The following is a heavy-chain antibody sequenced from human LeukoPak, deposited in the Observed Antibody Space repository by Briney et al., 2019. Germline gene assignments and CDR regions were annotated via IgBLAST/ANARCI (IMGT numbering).Heavy chain of an antibody. CDR3: ARYLGYCSGTNCYKYFDY. CDR2: IHPNSGAT. CDR1: GYTFTGYY. D-gene: IGHD2-2*02. V-gene: IGHV1-2*02. Sequence: GASVKVSCKASGYTFTGYYIHWVGQAPGQGLEWMGWIHPNSGATYYVQNLQGRITMARDTSFSTAYMEVSSLRSDGTAVYYCARYLGYCSGTNCYKYFDYWGQGTLVTVSS. J-gene: IGHJ4*02.